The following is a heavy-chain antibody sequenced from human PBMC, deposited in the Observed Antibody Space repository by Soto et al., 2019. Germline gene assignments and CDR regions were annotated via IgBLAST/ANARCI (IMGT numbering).Heavy chain of an antibody. J-gene: IGHJ6*02. CDR2: INPNSGGT. V-gene: IGHV1-2*02. D-gene: IGHD5-18*01. CDR3: ARDEVDTAMAALSYYGMAV. Sequence: SVEVSSQESGYAYAGCYRRWVRQAHGQGLEWMGWINPNSGGTNYAQKFQGRVTMTRDTSISTAYMELSSLRSEDTAVYYCARDEVDTAMAALSYYGMAVWGQGTTVPVSS. CDR1: GYAYAGCY.